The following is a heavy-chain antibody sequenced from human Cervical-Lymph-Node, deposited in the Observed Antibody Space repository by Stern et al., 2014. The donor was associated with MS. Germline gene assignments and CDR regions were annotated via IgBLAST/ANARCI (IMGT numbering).Heavy chain of an antibody. CDR3: ARDGRGNFFYFDL. D-gene: IGHD4-23*01. CDR2: IIPMFGTI. Sequence: VQLVASGAELKTPGSSVRISCKASGGTFTSYAINWVRQAPGQGPEWMGGIIPMFGTINYAQNFQGRVTISADESTGTAYMELTGLTSEDTAVFYCARDGRGNFFYFDLWGRGTLVTVSS. V-gene: IGHV1-69*01. J-gene: IGHJ2*01. CDR1: GGTFTSYA.